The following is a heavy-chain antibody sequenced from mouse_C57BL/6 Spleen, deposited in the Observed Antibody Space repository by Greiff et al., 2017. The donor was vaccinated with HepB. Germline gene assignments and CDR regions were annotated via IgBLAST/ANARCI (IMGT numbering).Heavy chain of an antibody. J-gene: IGHJ2*01. CDR2: ISYDGSN. CDR3: ARGLGRGGFDY. CDR1: GYSITSGYY. V-gene: IGHV3-6*01. D-gene: IGHD4-1*01. Sequence: EVKLQESGPGLVKPSQSLSLTCSVTGYSITSGYYWNWIRQFPGNKLEWMGYISYDGSNNYNPSLKNRISITRDTSKNQFFLKLNSVTTEDTATYYCARGLGRGGFDYWGQGTTLTVSS.